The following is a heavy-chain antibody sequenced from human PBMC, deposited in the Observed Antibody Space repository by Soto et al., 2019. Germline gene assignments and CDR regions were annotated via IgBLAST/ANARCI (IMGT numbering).Heavy chain of an antibody. CDR2: IYYSGST. D-gene: IGHD3-16*02. CDR1: GGSISSYY. Sequence: SETLSLTCTVSGGSISSYYWSWIRQPPGKGLEWIGYIYYSGSTNYNPSLKSRATISVDTSKNQFSLKLSSVTAADTAVYYCARVLGGIVSDPWGQGTLVTVPQ. CDR3: ARVLGGIVSDP. J-gene: IGHJ5*02. V-gene: IGHV4-59*01.